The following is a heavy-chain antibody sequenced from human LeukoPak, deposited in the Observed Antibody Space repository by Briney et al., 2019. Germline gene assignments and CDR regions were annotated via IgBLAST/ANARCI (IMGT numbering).Heavy chain of an antibody. J-gene: IGHJ6*02. V-gene: IGHV3-23*01. D-gene: IGHD3-10*01. Sequence: PGGSLRLSCAASGFTFSNYAMSWVRQAPGKGLEWVSTISDRGGSTYYADSVKGRFTISRDNSKNTLYLQMNSLRAEDTAIHYCAKVPYSDYGSGRPPFMDAWGQGTTVAVSS. CDR2: ISDRGGST. CDR3: AKVPYSDYGSGRPPFMDA. CDR1: GFTFSNYA.